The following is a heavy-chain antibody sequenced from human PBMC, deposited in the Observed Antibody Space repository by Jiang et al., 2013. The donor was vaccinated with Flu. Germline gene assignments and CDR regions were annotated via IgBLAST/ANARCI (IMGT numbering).Heavy chain of an antibody. V-gene: IGHV6-1*01. J-gene: IGHJ4*02. D-gene: IGHD6-13*01. CDR3: ARGSSWYFWGVDY. Sequence: ITINPDTSKNQFSLQLNSVTPEDTAVYYCARGSSWYFWGVDYWGQGTLVTVSS.